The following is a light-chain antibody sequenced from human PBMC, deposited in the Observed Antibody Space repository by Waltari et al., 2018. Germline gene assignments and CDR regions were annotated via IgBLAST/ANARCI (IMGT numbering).Light chain of an antibody. CDR2: DAS. Sequence: EVVMTQSPATLSVSPGGRATLSCRASQSIATNLAWYQQRRGQAPRLLIFDASTRATSISGGFSGSGSGTEFTLTISSLQSEDSAVYYCQQYNRWPPITFGQGTRLEIK. V-gene: IGKV3-15*01. CDR1: QSIATN. J-gene: IGKJ5*01. CDR3: QQYNRWPPIT.